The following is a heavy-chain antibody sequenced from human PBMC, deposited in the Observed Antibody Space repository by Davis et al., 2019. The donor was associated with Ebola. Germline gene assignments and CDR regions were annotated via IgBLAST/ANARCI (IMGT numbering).Heavy chain of an antibody. D-gene: IGHD3-10*01. CDR3: ARLFGDYGSGSSFDY. Sequence: PSETLSLTCTVSGGSISSSSYYWGWIRQPPGKGLEWIGSIYYSGSTYYNPSLKSRVTISVDTSKNQFSLKLSSVTAADTAVYYCARLFGDYGSGSSFDYWGQGTLVTVSS. J-gene: IGHJ4*02. CDR2: IYYSGST. V-gene: IGHV4-39*01. CDR1: GGSISSSSYY.